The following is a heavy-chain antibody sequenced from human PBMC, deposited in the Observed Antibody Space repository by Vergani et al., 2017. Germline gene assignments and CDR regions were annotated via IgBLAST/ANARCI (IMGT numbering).Heavy chain of an antibody. Sequence: EVQLVESGGGLVQPGRSLRLSCAASGFTFSSYWMSWVRQAPGKGLEWVANIKQDGSEKYYVDSVKGRFTISRDNAKNSLYLQMNSLRAEDTAVYYCAKELTAPVPAASEGLDYWGQGTLVTVSS. CDR2: IKQDGSEK. D-gene: IGHD2-2*01. CDR3: AKELTAPVPAASEGLDY. V-gene: IGHV3-7*01. CDR1: GFTFSSYW. J-gene: IGHJ4*02.